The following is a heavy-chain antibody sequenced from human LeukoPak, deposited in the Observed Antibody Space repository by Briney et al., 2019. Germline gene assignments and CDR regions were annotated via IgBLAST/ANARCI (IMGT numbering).Heavy chain of an antibody. CDR3: ARGLKDFDY. V-gene: IGHV3-48*03. J-gene: IGHJ4*02. Sequence: GGSLRLSCAASGFTFSSYEMNWVRQAPGKGLEWVSYISSSGGTIYYADSVKGRFTISRDNAKNSLYLQMNSLRAEDTAVYYCARGLKDFDYWGQGTLVTVSS. CDR1: GFTFSSYE. D-gene: IGHD2-8*01. CDR2: ISSSGGTI.